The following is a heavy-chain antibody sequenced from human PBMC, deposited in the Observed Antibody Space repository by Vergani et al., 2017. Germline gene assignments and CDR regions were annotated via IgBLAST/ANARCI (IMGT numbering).Heavy chain of an antibody. D-gene: IGHD3-9*01. CDR2: INHSGST. Sequence: QVQLQQWGAGLLKPSETLSLTCAVYGGSFSGYYWSWIRQPPGKGLEWIGEINHSGSTNYNPSLKSRVTISVDTAKNQFSLKRSSVTAAETAVYYCARGKLRYFDWSPYYWGQGTLVTVSS. CDR3: ARGKLRYFDWSPYY. CDR1: GGSFSGYY. J-gene: IGHJ4*02. V-gene: IGHV4-34*01.